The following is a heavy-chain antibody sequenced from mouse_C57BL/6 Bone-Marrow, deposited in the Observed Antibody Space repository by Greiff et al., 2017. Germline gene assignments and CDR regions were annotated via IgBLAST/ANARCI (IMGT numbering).Heavy chain of an antibody. CDR2: INPSTGGT. Sequence: VQLQQSGPELVKPGASVKISCKASGYSFTGYYMNWVKQSPEKSLEWIGEINPSTGGTTSNQKFKAKATLTVDKSSSTAYMQLKSLTSEDSAVYYCARGATVVATSDFAYWGQGTLVTVSA. D-gene: IGHD1-1*01. CDR1: GYSFTGYY. CDR3: ARGATVVATSDFAY. V-gene: IGHV1-42*01. J-gene: IGHJ3*01.